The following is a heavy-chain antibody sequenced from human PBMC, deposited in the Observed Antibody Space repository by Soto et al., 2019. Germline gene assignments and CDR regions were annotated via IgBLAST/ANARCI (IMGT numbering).Heavy chain of an antibody. CDR2: IDPSDSYT. CDR1: GYSFTSYW. CDR3: ARSMVRGVITGYGTDV. J-gene: IGHJ6*02. D-gene: IGHD3-10*01. Sequence: PGESLKISCKGSGYSFTSYWISWVRQMPGKGLEWMGRIDPSDSYTNYSPSFQGHVTISADKSISTAYLQWSSLKASDTAMYYCARSMVRGVITGYGTDVWGQGTTVTGSS. V-gene: IGHV5-10-1*01.